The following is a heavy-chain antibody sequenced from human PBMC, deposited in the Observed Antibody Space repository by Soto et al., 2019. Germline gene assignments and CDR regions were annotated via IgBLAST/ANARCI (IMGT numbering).Heavy chain of an antibody. Sequence: GGSLRLSCAASGFTFNNYWMCWVRQAPGKGLEWVANIRQDEGRKYYVDSVKGRFTISRDNSKNTLYLQMNSLRAEDTAGYYCARDPGYTSPSHTAPFDYWGKGTLVTVSS. CDR2: IRQDEGRK. D-gene: IGHD6-6*01. J-gene: IGHJ4*02. V-gene: IGHV3-7*01. CDR1: GFTFNNYW. CDR3: ARDPGYTSPSHTAPFDY.